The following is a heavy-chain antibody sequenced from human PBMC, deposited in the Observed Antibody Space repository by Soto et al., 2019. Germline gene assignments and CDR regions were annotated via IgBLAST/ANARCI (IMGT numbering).Heavy chain of an antibody. CDR1: GGSISMNW. CDR2: IYHSGST. CDR3: SRVVQGIDY. D-gene: IGHD3-10*01. Sequence: QVQLQESGPGLVKPSGTLSLTCAVSGGSISMNWWSWVRQPPGKGLEWIGEIYHSGSTNYNPSLTGRVTISVDKAKNQFSLKLSSVTAADTAVYYCSRVVQGIDYWGQGTLVTVSS. V-gene: IGHV4-4*02. J-gene: IGHJ4*02.